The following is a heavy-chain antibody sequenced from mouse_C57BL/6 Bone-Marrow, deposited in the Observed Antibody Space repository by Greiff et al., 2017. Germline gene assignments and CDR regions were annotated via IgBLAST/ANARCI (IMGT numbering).Heavy chain of an antibody. J-gene: IGHJ3*01. V-gene: IGHV1-26*01. CDR2: INPNNGGT. CDR3: ARGPPAY. Sequence: VQLQQSGPELVKPGASVKISCKASGYTFTDYYMNWVKQSHGKSLEWIGDINPNNGGTSYNQKFKGKATLTVDKSSSTAYMELRSLTSEDAAVYYCARGPPAYWGQGTLVTVSA. CDR1: GYTFTDYY. D-gene: IGHD6-1*01.